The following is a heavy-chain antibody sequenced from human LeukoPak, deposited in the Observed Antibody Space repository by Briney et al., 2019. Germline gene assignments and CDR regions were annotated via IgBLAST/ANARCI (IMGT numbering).Heavy chain of an antibody. CDR1: GITFSSYA. D-gene: IGHD4-17*01. Sequence: GGSLRLSCAASGITFSSYAMSWVRQAPGKGPEWVSAISGSGGSTYYADSVKGRFTISRDNSKNTLYLQMNSLRAEDTAVYYCARDSDYGDYDYWGQGTLVTVSS. V-gene: IGHV3-23*01. CDR3: ARDSDYGDYDY. CDR2: ISGSGGST. J-gene: IGHJ4*02.